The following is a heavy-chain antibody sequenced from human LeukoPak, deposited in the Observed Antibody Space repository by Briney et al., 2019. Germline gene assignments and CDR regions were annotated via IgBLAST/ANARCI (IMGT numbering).Heavy chain of an antibody. Sequence: PGGSLRLSCAASGFSFSTFGFHWVRQAPGKGLEWVALTSFDGSNKYYGDSVKGRFTISRDNSKNELYLEMSSLRPEDTAIYYCAKDPAPFRGRNYKHVMDVWGQGTTVTVSS. CDR1: GFSFSTFG. J-gene: IGHJ6*02. V-gene: IGHV3-30*18. CDR3: AKDPAPFRGRNYKHVMDV. CDR2: TSFDGSNK. D-gene: IGHD3-10*01.